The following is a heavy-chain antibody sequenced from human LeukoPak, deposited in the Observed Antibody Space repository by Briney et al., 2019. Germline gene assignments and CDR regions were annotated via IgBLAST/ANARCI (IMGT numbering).Heavy chain of an antibody. V-gene: IGHV4-38-2*02. Sequence: SETLSLTCTVSGYSISSGYYWGWIREPPGKGLEWIGNIFHSGSTYYNPSLKSRVTISLDPSKNQFSLKLSSVTAADTAVYYCARVRRTFYYYMDVWGKGTTVTVSS. CDR2: IFHSGST. J-gene: IGHJ6*03. D-gene: IGHD1-14*01. CDR1: GYSISSGYY. CDR3: ARVRRTFYYYMDV.